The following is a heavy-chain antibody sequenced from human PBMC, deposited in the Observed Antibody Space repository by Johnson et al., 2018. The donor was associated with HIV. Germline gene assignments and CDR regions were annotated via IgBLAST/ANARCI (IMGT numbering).Heavy chain of an antibody. CDR2: ISDDGNIK. D-gene: IGHD3-22*01. V-gene: IGHV3-30*14. CDR3: ARGGYYYDGDGAFDF. Sequence: QVQLVESGGGVVQPGRSLRLSCAASRFTFSSYDMHWVRQAPGKGLEWLAVISDDGNIKYYADSVKGRFTISRDNSENTLYLQMGSLRAEDMAVYYCARGGYYYDGDGAFDFWGQGTIVTVSS. CDR1: RFTFSSYD. J-gene: IGHJ3*01.